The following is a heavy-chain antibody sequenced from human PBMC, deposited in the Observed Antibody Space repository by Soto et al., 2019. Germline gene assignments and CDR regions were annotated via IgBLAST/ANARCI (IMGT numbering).Heavy chain of an antibody. CDR1: SGSISSSSYY. CDR3: ARLGPEILDY. V-gene: IGHV4-39*02. CDR2: IYYSGST. J-gene: IGHJ4*02. Sequence: QLKLQESGPGLVKPSETLSLTCTVSSGSISSSSYYWGWIRQPPGKGLEWIGSIYYSGSTYYNPSLKSRVPISVDTSKNHFSLHLSSVPAADTAVYYCARLGPEILDYWGQGTLVTVSS.